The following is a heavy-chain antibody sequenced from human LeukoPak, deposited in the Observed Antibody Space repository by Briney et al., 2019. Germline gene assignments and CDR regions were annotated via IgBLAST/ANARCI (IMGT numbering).Heavy chain of an antibody. CDR1: GFTVSSNY. D-gene: IGHD3-22*01. V-gene: IGHV3-66*01. J-gene: IGHJ3*02. CDR2: IYSGGST. CDR3: ARETGASSGYHDAFDI. Sequence: GGSLRLSCAASGFTVSSNYMSWVRQAPGKGLEWVSVIYSGGSTYYADSVKGRFTISRDNSKNTLYLQMNSLRAEDTAVYYCARETGASSGYHDAFDIWGQGTMVTVSS.